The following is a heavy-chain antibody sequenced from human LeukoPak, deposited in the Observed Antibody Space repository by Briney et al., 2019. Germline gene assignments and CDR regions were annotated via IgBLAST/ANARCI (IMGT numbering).Heavy chain of an antibody. CDR2: INHSGST. J-gene: IGHJ4*02. CDR3: ARGSVWFGELFGY. V-gene: IGHV4-34*01. Sequence: PSETLSLTCAVYGGSFSGYYWSWIRQPPGKGLEWIGEINHSGSTNYNPSLKSRVTISVDTSKNQFSLKLSSVTAADTAVYYCARGSVWFGELFGYWGQGTLVTVSS. D-gene: IGHD3-10*01. CDR1: GGSFSGYY.